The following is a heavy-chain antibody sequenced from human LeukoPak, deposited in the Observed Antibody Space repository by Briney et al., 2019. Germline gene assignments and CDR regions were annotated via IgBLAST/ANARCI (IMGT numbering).Heavy chain of an antibody. D-gene: IGHD6-19*01. Sequence: GGSLGLSCAASGFTFSSFWMSWVRQAPGKGLEWVANIKQDGSEKYYVDSVKGRFTISRDNAKNSLSLQMNSLRAEDTAVYYCARVRWATVDYYYYYYMDVWGKGTTVTVSS. CDR1: GFTFSSFW. V-gene: IGHV3-7*01. J-gene: IGHJ6*03. CDR3: ARVRWATVDYYYYYYMDV. CDR2: IKQDGSEK.